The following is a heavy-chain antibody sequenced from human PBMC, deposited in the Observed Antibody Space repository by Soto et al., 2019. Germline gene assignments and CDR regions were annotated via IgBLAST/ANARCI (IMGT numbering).Heavy chain of an antibody. V-gene: IGHV4-31*03. CDR2: IYYSGST. CDR3: ARDDDSSGYYPYY. J-gene: IGHJ4*02. D-gene: IGHD3-22*01. Sequence: LSLTCTVSGGSISSGGYYWSWIRQHPGKGLEWIGYIYYSGSTYYNPSLKSRVTISVDTSKNQFSLKLSSVTAADTAVYYCARDDDSSGYYPYYWGQGTLVTVSS. CDR1: GGSISSGGYY.